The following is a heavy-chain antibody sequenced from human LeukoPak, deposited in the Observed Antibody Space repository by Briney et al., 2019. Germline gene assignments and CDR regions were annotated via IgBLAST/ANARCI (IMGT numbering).Heavy chain of an antibody. D-gene: IGHD2-8*02. Sequence: GGSLRLSCAASGFTFSSYAMHWVRQAPGKGLEWVAVISFDGSNKYYADSVKGRFTISRDNAKNSLYLQMNSLRAEDTALYYCARDGVVNGLDYWGQGTLVTVSS. CDR3: ARDGVVNGLDY. J-gene: IGHJ4*02. V-gene: IGHV3-30*04. CDR2: ISFDGSNK. CDR1: GFTFSSYA.